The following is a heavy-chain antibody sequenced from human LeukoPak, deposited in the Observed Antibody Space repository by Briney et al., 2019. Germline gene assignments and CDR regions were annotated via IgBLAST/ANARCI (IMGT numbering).Heavy chain of an antibody. CDR3: ARGWAHLDV. Sequence: GGSLRLSCAASGFTFSSYAMTWVRQAPGKGLEWVANMHQDGTEKYYVDSVKGRFTISRDNAKNSLYLQMNTLRAEDTAVYYCARGWAHLDVWGRGTLVTVSS. J-gene: IGHJ2*01. CDR1: GFTFSSYA. V-gene: IGHV3-7*01. D-gene: IGHD6-13*01. CDR2: MHQDGTEK.